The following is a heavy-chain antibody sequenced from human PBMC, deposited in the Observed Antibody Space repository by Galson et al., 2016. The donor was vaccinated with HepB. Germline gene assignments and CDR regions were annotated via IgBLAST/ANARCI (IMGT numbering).Heavy chain of an antibody. CDR3: ALPPLGAARGLYYFDY. V-gene: IGHV1-3*01. CDR1: GYSFTSSA. J-gene: IGHJ4*02. CDR2: INAANGNT. Sequence: SVKVSCKASGYSFTSSAMHWVRQAPGQRLEWMGWINAANGNTKYSQKFQGRVTITRDTSASTAYMELSSLRSEDKAVYYCALPPLGAARGLYYFDYWGQGALVIVSS. D-gene: IGHD6-6*01.